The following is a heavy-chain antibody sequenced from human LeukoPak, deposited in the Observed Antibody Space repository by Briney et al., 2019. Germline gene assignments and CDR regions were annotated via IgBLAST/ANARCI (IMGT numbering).Heavy chain of an antibody. CDR3: ARDAESAVVTENNWFDP. Sequence: GGSLTLSCAASGFILSSNTMNWVRQAPGKGLEWVASISSSSNYIYYADSVKGRFTISRDNAKNSLFLQMNSLRSDDTAVYYCARDAESAVVTENNWFDPWGQGTLVTGSS. CDR2: ISSSSNYI. CDR1: GFILSSNT. D-gene: IGHD4-23*01. J-gene: IGHJ5*02. V-gene: IGHV3-21*04.